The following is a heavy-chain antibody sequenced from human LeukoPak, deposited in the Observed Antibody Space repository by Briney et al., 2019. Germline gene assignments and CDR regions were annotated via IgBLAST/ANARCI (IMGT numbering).Heavy chain of an antibody. V-gene: IGHV3-74*01. J-gene: IGHJ4*02. Sequence: GGSLRLSCAASGFTFSSHWMHWVRQAPGKGLVWVSGIKTDGNDTAYEDSVKGRFTISRDKAKNTLYLQMNSLSAEDTAVYYCARDKDPTVFDYWGQGTLVTVSS. CDR3: ARDKDPTVFDY. CDR1: GFTFSSHW. CDR2: IKTDGNDT. D-gene: IGHD2-15*01.